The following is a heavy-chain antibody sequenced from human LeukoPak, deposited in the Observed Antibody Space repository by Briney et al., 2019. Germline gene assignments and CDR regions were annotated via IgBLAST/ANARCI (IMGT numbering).Heavy chain of an antibody. V-gene: IGHV1-2*02. Sequence: ASVKVSCKASGFTFSDYSIHWVRQAPGQGLEWMGWINPKTGGTNFAQKFQGRVTMTTDTSMNTAYINVNSLRSDDTALYYCTRALAFWGQGTLVTVSS. CDR2: INPKTGGT. CDR1: GFTFSDYS. CDR3: TRALAF. J-gene: IGHJ4*02.